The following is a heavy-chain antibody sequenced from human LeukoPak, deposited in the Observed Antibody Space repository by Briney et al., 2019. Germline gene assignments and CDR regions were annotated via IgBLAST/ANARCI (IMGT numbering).Heavy chain of an antibody. CDR2: IFYSGST. J-gene: IGHJ4*02. V-gene: IGHV4-59*08. Sequence: PSETLSFTCTVSGGSISSYYWSWIRQPPGKGLERIGYIFYSGSTNYNPSLKSRVTISVDTSKNQVSLKLRSVTAADTAVYYCARTNPSFDYWGQGTLVTVSS. CDR3: ARTNPSFDY. CDR1: GGSISSYY.